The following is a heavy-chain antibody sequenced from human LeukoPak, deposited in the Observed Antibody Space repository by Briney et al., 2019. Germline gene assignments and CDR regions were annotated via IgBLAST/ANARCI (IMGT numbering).Heavy chain of an antibody. V-gene: IGHV4-38-2*02. CDR2: VSLSGSP. J-gene: IGHJ4*02. Sequence: RPSETLSLTCTVSGYSLRNGYHRAWFRQPPGKRLEWLGSVSLSGSPYDNLSFKSRVSMSVDASKNQFSLKMRAVTAADSAVYFCARSEINDYSRFWGQGILVTVSS. CDR3: ARSEINDYSRF. CDR1: GYSLRNGYH. D-gene: IGHD4-11*01.